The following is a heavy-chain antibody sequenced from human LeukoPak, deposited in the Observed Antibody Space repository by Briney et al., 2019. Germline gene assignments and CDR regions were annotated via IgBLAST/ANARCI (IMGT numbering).Heavy chain of an antibody. CDR3: ATGVGYCSGGSCSNNWFDP. J-gene: IGHJ5*02. CDR2: VDREDGET. V-gene: IGHV1-69-2*01. Sequence: ASVKVCCKVSGYTFTDYYMHWVQQAPGKGLEWMGLVDREDGETIYAEKFQGRVTITADTSTDTAYMELSSLRSEDTAVYYCATGVGYCSGGSCSNNWFDPWGQGTLVTVSS. CDR1: GYTFTDYY. D-gene: IGHD2-15*01.